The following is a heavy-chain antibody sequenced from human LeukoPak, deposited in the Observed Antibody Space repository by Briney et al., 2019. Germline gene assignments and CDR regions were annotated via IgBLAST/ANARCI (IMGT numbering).Heavy chain of an antibody. D-gene: IGHD3-9*01. V-gene: IGHV1-8*01. CDR2: MNPNSGNT. CDR1: GYTFTSYD. J-gene: IGHJ6*03. CDR3: ATELRYFDWLLGDYYYYMDV. Sequence: ASLKVSCKASGYTFTSYDINWVRQATGQGLEWMGWMNPNSGNTGYAQKFQGRVTMTRNTSISTAYMELSSLRSEDTAVYYCATELRYFDWLLGDYYYYMDVWGKGTTVTISS.